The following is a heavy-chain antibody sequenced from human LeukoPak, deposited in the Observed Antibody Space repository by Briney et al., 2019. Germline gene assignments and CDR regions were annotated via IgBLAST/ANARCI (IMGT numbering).Heavy chain of an antibody. J-gene: IGHJ4*02. CDR1: GGSFSGYY. CDR2: INHSGST. D-gene: IGHD3-10*01. V-gene: IGHV4-34*01. CDR3: ARRYDSSRSPLND. Sequence: SETLSLTCAVYGGSFSGYYWSWIRQPPGKGLEWIGEINHSGSTNYNPSLKGRVTISVDTSKNQFSLKVTSLTAADTAVYYCARRYDSSRSPLNDWGRGNLITVSS.